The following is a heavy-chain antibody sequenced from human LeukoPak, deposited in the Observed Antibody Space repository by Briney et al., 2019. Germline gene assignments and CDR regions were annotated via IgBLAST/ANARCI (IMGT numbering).Heavy chain of an antibody. CDR2: INPNGGGT. CDR1: GYRFTSYY. CDR3: ARDPISSNWPRGHFFDP. D-gene: IGHD6-13*01. Sequence: ASVKIFCKASGYRFTSYYVNWLRQAPGQGLEWMGIINPNGGGTTYTEKFQGRVTMTRGTSTSTVYMELSSLRPEDTAVYYCARDPISSNWPRGHFFDPWGQGTLVTVSS. V-gene: IGHV1-46*01. J-gene: IGHJ5*02.